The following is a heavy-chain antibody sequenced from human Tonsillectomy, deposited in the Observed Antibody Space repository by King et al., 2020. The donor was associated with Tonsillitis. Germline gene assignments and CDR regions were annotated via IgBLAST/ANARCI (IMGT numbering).Heavy chain of an antibody. J-gene: IGHJ4*02. CDR1: GGSISSSSYY. CDR2: IYYSGST. D-gene: IGHD3-10*01. Sequence: MQLQESGPGLVKPSETLSLTCTVSGGSISSSSYYWGWIRQPPGKGLEWIGSIYYSGSTYYNPSLKSRVTISVDTSKNQFSLKLSSVTAADTAVYYCAGLPYYYGSGYDYWGQGTLVTVSS. CDR3: AGLPYYYGSGYDY. V-gene: IGHV4-39*01.